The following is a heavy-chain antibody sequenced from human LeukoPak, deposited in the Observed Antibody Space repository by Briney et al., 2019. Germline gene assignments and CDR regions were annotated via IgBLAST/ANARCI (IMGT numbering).Heavy chain of an antibody. V-gene: IGHV3-7*01. CDR2: INQDGSEK. J-gene: IGHJ4*02. Sequence: GGSLRLSCVASGFTFSANLISWVRQAPGKGLEWVANINQDGSEKHYVDSVKGRFTISRGNAEKSLYLQMNSLRAEDTAVYYCTKGVYGSGTNWGQGTLVTVSS. CDR3: TKGVYGSGTN. D-gene: IGHD3-10*01. CDR1: GFTFSANL.